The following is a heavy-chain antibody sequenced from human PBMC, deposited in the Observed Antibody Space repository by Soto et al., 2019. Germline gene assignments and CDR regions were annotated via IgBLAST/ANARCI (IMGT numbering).Heavy chain of an antibody. V-gene: IGHV3-30*18. CDR2: ISYDGSNK. CDR3: AKGIAVAGIYYYGMDL. Sequence: QVQLVESGGGVVQPGRSLRLSCAASGFTFSNYVMHWVRQAPGKGLEWVAVISYDGSNKYYADSVKGRFTISRDNSKNTLYMQMRSLRPEDTAIYYCAKGIAVAGIYYYGMDLWGQGSTVTVSS. D-gene: IGHD6-19*01. CDR1: GFTFSNYV. J-gene: IGHJ6*02.